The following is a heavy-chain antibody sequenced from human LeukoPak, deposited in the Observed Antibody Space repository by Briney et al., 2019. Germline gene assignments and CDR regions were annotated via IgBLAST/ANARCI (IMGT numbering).Heavy chain of an antibody. V-gene: IGHV3-33*01. J-gene: IGHJ3*02. CDR2: IWFDGSNK. CDR3: AREGEGYYDAFDI. Sequence: GGSLRLSCTASGFTFSNYGMHWVRQAPGKGLEWVALIWFDGSNKYYADSVKGRFTISRDNSKNTLYLQMNSLRAEDTAVYYCAREGEGYYDAFDIWGQGTMVTVSS. D-gene: IGHD3-16*01. CDR1: GFTFSNYG.